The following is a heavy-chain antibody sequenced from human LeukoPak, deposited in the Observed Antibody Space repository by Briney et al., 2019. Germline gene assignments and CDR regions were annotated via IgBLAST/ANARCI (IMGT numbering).Heavy chain of an antibody. V-gene: IGHV1-58*01. D-gene: IGHD4-17*01. CDR3: AAETYSDDGCWFDP. CDR2: INLGSGDT. CDR1: GITFSSST. J-gene: IGHJ5*02. Sequence: ASVKVSCNTSGITFSSSTVQWVRQARGQPLEWLGWINLGSGDTKYAQRVQERLIISRDMSTNTAYMGLSSLRSEDTAVYYCAAETYSDDGCWFDPWGQGTLVTVSS.